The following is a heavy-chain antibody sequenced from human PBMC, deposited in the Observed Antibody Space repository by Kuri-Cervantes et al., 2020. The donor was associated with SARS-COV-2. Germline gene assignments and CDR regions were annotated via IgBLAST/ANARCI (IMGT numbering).Heavy chain of an antibody. Sequence: GESLMISCAASGFTFSYYYMSWLRKAPGKGLEWVSYISSSCSTIYYADSVKGRFTISRDNAKNSLYLQMTSLRAEDTAVYYCARRVTFYYYMDVWGKGTKVTVSS. J-gene: IGHJ6*03. CDR2: ISSSCSTI. D-gene: IGHD2/OR15-2a*01. CDR3: ARRVTFYYYMDV. CDR1: GFTFSYYY. V-gene: IGHV3-11*04.